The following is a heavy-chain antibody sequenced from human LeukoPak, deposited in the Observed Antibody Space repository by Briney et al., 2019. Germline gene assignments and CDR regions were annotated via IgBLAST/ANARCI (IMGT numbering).Heavy chain of an antibody. Sequence: ASVTVSCKASGYTFTSYYMHWVRQAPGQGLEWMGIINPSGGSTSYAQKFQGRVTMTRDTSTSTVYMELSSLRSEDTAVYYCARANDNYGVPPGFDYWGQGTLVTVSS. V-gene: IGHV1-46*01. CDR1: GYTFTSYY. D-gene: IGHD4-17*01. CDR3: ARANDNYGVPPGFDY. J-gene: IGHJ4*02. CDR2: INPSGGST.